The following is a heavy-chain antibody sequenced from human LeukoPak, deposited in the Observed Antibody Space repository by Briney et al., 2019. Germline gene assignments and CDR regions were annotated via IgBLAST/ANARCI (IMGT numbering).Heavy chain of an antibody. V-gene: IGHV1-69*06. J-gene: IGHJ6*04. CDR1: GGTFNIYD. D-gene: IGHD3-10*01. Sequence: ASVKVSYKASGGTFNIYDISWVRQAPGQGLEWMGGIIPIFGTTNYAQKFQGRVTIIADKSTSTAYMELSSLRSEDTAVYYCARDRNPGEINIMDVWGKGTTVTVSS. CDR2: IIPIFGTT. CDR3: ARDRNPGEINIMDV.